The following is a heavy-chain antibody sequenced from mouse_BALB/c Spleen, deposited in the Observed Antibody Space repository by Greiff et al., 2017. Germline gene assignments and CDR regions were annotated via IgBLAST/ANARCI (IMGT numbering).Heavy chain of an antibody. CDR3: ARGGTTVEDYAMDY. D-gene: IGHD1-1*01. CDR1: GYTFTSYW. J-gene: IGHJ4*01. CDR2: INPSNGRT. Sequence: QVQLQQPGAELVKPGASVKLSCKASGYTFTSYWMHWVKQRPGQGLEWIGEINPSNGRTNYNEKFKSKATLTVDKSSSTAYMQLSSLTSEDSAVYYCARGGTTVEDYAMDYWGQGTTLTVSS. V-gene: IGHV1S81*02.